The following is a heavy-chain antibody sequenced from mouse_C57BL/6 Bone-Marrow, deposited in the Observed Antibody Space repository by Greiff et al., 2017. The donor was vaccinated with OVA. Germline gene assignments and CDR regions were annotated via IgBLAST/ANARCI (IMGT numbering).Heavy chain of an antibody. CDR1: GFTFSDYY. CDR2: ISNGGGST. V-gene: IGHV5-12*01. CDR3: ARHSNYGGFAY. D-gene: IGHD2-5*01. J-gene: IGHJ3*01. Sequence: EVQGVESGGGLVQPGGSLKLSCAASGFTFSDYYMYWVRQTPEKRLEWVAYISNGGGSTYYPDTVKGRFTISRDNAKNTLYLQMSRLKSEDTAMYYCARHSNYGGFAYWGQGTLVTVSA.